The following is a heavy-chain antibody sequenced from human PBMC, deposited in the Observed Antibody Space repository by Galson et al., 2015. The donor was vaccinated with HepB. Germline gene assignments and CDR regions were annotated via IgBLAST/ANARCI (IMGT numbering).Heavy chain of an antibody. CDR3: ARALGVAAFDY. CDR2: LSSSSDYI. Sequence: LRLSCAASGFTFSSYSLNWLRQAPGKGLEWVSSLSSSSDYIFYADSVKGRFTISRDNAKNSLYLQMNNLRAEDTAVYYCARALGVAAFDYWGQGALVTVSS. D-gene: IGHD6-19*01. J-gene: IGHJ4*02. V-gene: IGHV3-21*06. CDR1: GFTFSSYS.